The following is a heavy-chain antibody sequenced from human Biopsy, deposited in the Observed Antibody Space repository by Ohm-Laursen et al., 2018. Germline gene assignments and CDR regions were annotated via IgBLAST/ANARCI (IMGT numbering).Heavy chain of an antibody. Sequence: ASVKVSCNASSYTFTDYNIHWMRQAPGQGLEWLGYINCKTGATNYAQKFQVTVPMTRDPSISTAYLALGSLRSADPAIYYCARDPLNGHKHFDYWGQGSLVTVSS. CDR1: SYTFTDYN. V-gene: IGHV1-2*02. CDR3: ARDPLNGHKHFDY. CDR2: INCKTGAT. J-gene: IGHJ4*02. D-gene: IGHD2-8*01.